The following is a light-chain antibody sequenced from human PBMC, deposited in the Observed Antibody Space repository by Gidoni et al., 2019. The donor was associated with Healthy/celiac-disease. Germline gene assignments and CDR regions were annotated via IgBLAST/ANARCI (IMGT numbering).Light chain of an antibody. CDR1: QSVSSN. CDR2: GAS. V-gene: IGKV3-15*01. Sequence: EIVMTQSPVTLSVSPGERATLSCRANQSVSSNLAWYQQKPGQAPRLLIYGASTRATGIPARFSGSGSGTEFTLTISSLQSEDFAVYYCQQYNNWPRTFGQXTKVEIK. J-gene: IGKJ1*01. CDR3: QQYNNWPRT.